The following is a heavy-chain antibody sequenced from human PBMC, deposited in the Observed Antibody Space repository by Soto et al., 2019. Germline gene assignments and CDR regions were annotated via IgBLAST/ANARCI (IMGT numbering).Heavy chain of an antibody. CDR3: ARKSGYTGHSSGWYDDY. CDR2: ISSSSSYI. CDR1: GFTFSSYS. Sequence: EVQLVESGGGLVKPGGSLRLSCAASGFTFSSYSMNWVRQAPGKGLEWVSSISSSSSYIYYADSVKGRFTISRDNAKNSLYLQMNSLRAEDTAVYYCARKSGYTGHSSGWYDDYWGQGTLVTVSS. V-gene: IGHV3-21*01. D-gene: IGHD6-19*01. J-gene: IGHJ4*02.